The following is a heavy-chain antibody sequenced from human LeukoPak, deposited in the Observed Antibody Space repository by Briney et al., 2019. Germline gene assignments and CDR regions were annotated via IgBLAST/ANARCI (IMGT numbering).Heavy chain of an antibody. Sequence: GGSLRLSCAASGFTFSSYWMSWVRQAPGKGLEWVANIKKDGIEKYYVDSVKGRFTISRDNAKTSLYLQMNGLRAEDTAVYYCARDLSGVTGYTYGRGIDYWGQGTLVTVSS. D-gene: IGHD5-18*01. CDR2: IKKDGIEK. CDR1: GFTFSSYW. J-gene: IGHJ4*02. V-gene: IGHV3-7*01. CDR3: ARDLSGVTGYTYGRGIDY.